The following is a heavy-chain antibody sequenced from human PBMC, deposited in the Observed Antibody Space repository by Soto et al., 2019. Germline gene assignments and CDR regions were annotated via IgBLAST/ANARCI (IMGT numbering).Heavy chain of an antibody. CDR3: AAGGYYYGMDV. CDR1: GGSISSSNW. D-gene: IGHD6-13*01. V-gene: IGHV4-4*02. CDR2: IYHSGST. Sequence: SETLSLTCAVSGGSISSSNWWSWVRQPLGKGLEWIGEIYHSGSTNYNPSLKSRVTISVDKSKNQFSLKLSSVTAADTAVYYGAAGGYYYGMDVWGQGTTVTVSS. J-gene: IGHJ6*02.